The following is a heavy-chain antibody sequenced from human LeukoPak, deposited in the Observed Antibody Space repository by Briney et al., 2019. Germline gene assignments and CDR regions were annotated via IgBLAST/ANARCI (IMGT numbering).Heavy chain of an antibody. CDR1: GGSISSSSYY. V-gene: IGHV4-39*07. CDR3: ASRGNSSGYYYWYFDL. D-gene: IGHD3-22*01. CDR2: INHSGST. J-gene: IGHJ2*01. Sequence: SETLSLTCTVSGGSISSSSYYWGWIRQPPGKGLEWIGEINHSGSTNYNPSLKSRVTISVDTSKNQFSLKLSSVTAADTAVYYCASRGNSSGYYYWYFDLWGRGTLVTVSS.